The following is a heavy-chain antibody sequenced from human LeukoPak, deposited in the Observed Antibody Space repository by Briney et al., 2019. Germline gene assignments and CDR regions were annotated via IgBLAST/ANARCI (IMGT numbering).Heavy chain of an antibody. Sequence: ASVKVSCKTSGYTFTANYMQWVRQAPGQGLEWMGWISAYNGNTNSAQNLQARVTMTTDSSTSTAYMELRSLRSDDTAVYYCARTYSKYFSSSEFDSWGQGTLVTVSS. CDR3: ARTYSKYFSSSEFDS. V-gene: IGHV1-18*04. CDR2: ISAYNGNT. D-gene: IGHD2/OR15-2a*01. CDR1: GYTFTANY. J-gene: IGHJ4*02.